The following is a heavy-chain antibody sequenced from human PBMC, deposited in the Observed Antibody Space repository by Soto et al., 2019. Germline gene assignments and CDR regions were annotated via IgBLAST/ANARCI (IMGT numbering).Heavy chain of an antibody. D-gene: IGHD6-6*01. Sequence: GASVKVSCKASGFTFTSSAVQWVRQARGQRLEWIGWIVVGSGNTNYAQKFQERVTITRDMSTSTAYMELSSLRSEDTAVYYCAAYGAYGSSSVFGIDYWGQGTLVTVSS. V-gene: IGHV1-58*01. CDR3: AAYGAYGSSSVFGIDY. J-gene: IGHJ4*02. CDR2: IVVGSGNT. CDR1: GFTFTSSA.